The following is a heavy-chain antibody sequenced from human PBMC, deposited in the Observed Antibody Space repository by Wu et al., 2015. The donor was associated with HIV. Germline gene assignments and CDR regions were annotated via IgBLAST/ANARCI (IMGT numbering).Heavy chain of an antibody. Sequence: QVQLMQSGAELKEPGASVRLSCKTSGYTFTSYDINWVRQATGQGLQCLGWVNPNSGNTGYPHNFRGRVTMTTDASTSTAYMELSGLTSEDTAVYYCTRTMVYGESPGMDVVGPRDHGHRLL. D-gene: IGHD3-10*01. J-gene: IGHJ6*02. CDR3: TRTMVYGESPGMDV. CDR1: GYTFTSYD. CDR2: VNPNSGNT. V-gene: IGHV1-8*01.